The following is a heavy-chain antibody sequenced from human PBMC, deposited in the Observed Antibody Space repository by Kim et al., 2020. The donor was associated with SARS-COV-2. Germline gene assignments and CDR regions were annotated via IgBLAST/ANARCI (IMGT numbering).Heavy chain of an antibody. CDR1: GFTFSSYA. Sequence: GGSLRLSCAASGFTFSSYAMSWVRQAPGKGLEWVSAISGSGGSTYYADSVKGRFTISRDNSKNTLYLQMNSLRAEDTAVYYCAKDSAVWSYDSSGYYYLEYFQHWGQGTLVTVSS. D-gene: IGHD3-22*01. J-gene: IGHJ1*01. CDR2: ISGSGGST. CDR3: AKDSAVWSYDSSGYYYLEYFQH. V-gene: IGHV3-23*01.